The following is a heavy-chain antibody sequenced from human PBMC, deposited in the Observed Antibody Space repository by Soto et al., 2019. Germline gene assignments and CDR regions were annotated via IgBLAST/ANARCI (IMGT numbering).Heavy chain of an antibody. CDR1: GYSFTSYW. CDR2: IYPGDSDT. J-gene: IGHJ5*02. Sequence: GESLKISCKGSGYSFTSYWIGWVRQMPGKGLEWMGIIYPGDSDTRYSPSFQGQVTISADKSISTAYLQWSSLKASDTAMYYCARRYDFWSGYPTNWFDPWGQGTLVTVSS. V-gene: IGHV5-51*01. D-gene: IGHD3-3*01. CDR3: ARRYDFWSGYPTNWFDP.